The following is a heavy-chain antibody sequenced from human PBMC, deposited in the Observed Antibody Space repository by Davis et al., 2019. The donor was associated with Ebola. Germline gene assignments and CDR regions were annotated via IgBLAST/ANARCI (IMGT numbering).Heavy chain of an antibody. V-gene: IGHV3-66*01. D-gene: IGHD1-14*01. CDR2: IYSGGST. CDR3: ARDRGIIHYGMDV. Sequence: PGGSLRLSCAASGFTVSSNYMSWVRQAPGKGLEWVSVIYSGGSTYYADSVKGRFTISRDNSKNTLYLQMNSLRAEDTAVYYCARDRGIIHYGMDVWGQGTTVTVSS. J-gene: IGHJ6*02. CDR1: GFTVSSNY.